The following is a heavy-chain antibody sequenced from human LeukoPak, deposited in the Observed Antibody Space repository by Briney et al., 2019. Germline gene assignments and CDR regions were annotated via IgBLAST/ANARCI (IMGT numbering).Heavy chain of an antibody. CDR3: ALLWFGGTYNDY. Sequence: GGSLRLSCAASGVTFSSDEMNGGRRGPGKGAEWVSYISSSVSTIYYADSVKGRFTISRDNAKNSLYMQMTSLRAEDTAVYYCALLWFGGTYNDYWGQGTLVTVSS. V-gene: IGHV3-48*03. CDR1: GVTFSSDE. D-gene: IGHD3-10*01. J-gene: IGHJ4*02. CDR2: ISSSVSTI.